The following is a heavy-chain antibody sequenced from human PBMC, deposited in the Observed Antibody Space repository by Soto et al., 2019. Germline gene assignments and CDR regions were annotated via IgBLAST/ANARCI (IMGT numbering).Heavy chain of an antibody. D-gene: IGHD6-13*01. J-gene: IGHJ4*02. CDR3: ARVAEQQLVTYFDY. CDR2: INHSGST. V-gene: IGHV4-34*01. Sequence: SETLSLTCAVYGGSFSCYYWSWIRQPPGKGLEWIGEINHSGSTNYNPSLKSRVTISVDTSKNQFSLKLSSVTAADTAVYYCARVAEQQLVTYFDYWGQGTLVTVSS. CDR1: GGSFSCYY.